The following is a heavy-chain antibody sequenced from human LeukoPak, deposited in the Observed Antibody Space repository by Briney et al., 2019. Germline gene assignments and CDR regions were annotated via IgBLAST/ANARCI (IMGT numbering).Heavy chain of an antibody. CDR1: GGSISSSSYY. Sequence: PSETLSLTCTVSGGSISSSSYYWGWIRQPPGKGLEWIGSIYYSGSTYYNPSLKSRVTISVDTSKNQFSLKLSSVTAADTAVYYCARARVPVAMAPLQYWGQGTLVTVSS. CDR3: ARARVPVAMAPLQY. J-gene: IGHJ4*02. D-gene: IGHD2-2*01. V-gene: IGHV4-39*07. CDR2: IYYSGST.